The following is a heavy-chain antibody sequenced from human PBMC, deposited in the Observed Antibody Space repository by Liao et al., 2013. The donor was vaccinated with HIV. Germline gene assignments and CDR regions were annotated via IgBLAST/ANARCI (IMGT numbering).Heavy chain of an antibody. V-gene: IGHV4-34*01. D-gene: IGHD6-13*01. CDR3: ARGFRIAAAGTFYFDY. Sequence: QVQLQQWGAGLLKPSETLSLTCAVYGGSFSGYYWSWIRQPPGKGLEWIGEINHSGSTNYNPSLKSRVTISVDTSKNQFSLKLSSVTAADTAVYYCARGFRIAAAGTFYFDYWGQGNLVTVSS. J-gene: IGHJ4*02. CDR2: INHSGST. CDR1: GGSFSGYY.